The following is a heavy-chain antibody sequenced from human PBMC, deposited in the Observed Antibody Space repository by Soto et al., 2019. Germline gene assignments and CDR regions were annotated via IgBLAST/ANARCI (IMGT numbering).Heavy chain of an antibody. Sequence: QVQVVESGGGVVQPGGSLRLSCAASGFTFRNHAMHWVRQAPGKGLECLAVIAHDGSNAFYRDSVKGRFTVSRDNSKNTLSLYMNSLRSEDTGVYYCARGDREDILVVVGARPGEYGTDIWGQGTTVIVSS. CDR2: IAHDGSNA. D-gene: IGHD2-15*01. J-gene: IGHJ6*02. CDR1: GFTFRNHA. CDR3: ARGDREDILVVVGARPGEYGTDI. V-gene: IGHV3-30-3*01.